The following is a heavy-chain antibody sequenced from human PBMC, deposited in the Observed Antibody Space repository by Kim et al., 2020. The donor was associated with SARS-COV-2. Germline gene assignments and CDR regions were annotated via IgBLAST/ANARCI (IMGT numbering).Heavy chain of an antibody. CDR3: AKGGRGGTFDY. J-gene: IGHJ4*02. CDR2: T. V-gene: IGHV1-46*01. D-gene: IGHD3-16*01. Sequence: TSYEQKFQGRVTMTRETSTSTVYMELSSLRSEDTAVYYCAKGGRGGTFDYWGQGTLVTVSS.